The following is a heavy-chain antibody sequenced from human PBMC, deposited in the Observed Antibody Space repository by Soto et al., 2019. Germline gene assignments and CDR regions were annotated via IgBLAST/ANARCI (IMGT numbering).Heavy chain of an antibody. CDR1: GGSISSGGYS. CDR3: AAGGGLPRYY. D-gene: IGHD5-12*01. CDR2: IYHSGSN. Sequence: QLQLQESGSGLVKPSQTLSLTCAVSGGSISSGGYSWSWIRQPPGKGLEWNGNIYHSGSNYYNPSIKSRVTISVDRSKNQFSLKLSSVTAADTAVYYCAAGGGLPRYYWGQGTLVTVSS. J-gene: IGHJ4*02. V-gene: IGHV4-30-2*01.